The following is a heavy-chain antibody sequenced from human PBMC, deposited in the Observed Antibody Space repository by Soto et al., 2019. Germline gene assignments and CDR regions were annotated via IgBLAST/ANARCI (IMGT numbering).Heavy chain of an antibody. CDR2: INPNSGGT. D-gene: IGHD1-26*01. Sequence: QVQLVQSGAEVKKPGASVKVSCKASGYTFTGYYMHWVRQAPGQGLAWMGWINPNSGGTNYAQKFHGRITMTRDTSISTAYMELSRLRSDDTAVYYCARTSGSYGAFDIWGQGTMVTVSS. CDR1: GYTFTGYY. CDR3: ARTSGSYGAFDI. V-gene: IGHV1-2*02. J-gene: IGHJ3*02.